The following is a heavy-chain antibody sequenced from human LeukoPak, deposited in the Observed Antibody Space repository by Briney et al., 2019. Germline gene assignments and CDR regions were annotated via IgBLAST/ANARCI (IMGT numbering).Heavy chain of an antibody. CDR3: ARGAGLGYCSGTSCPNWFDP. D-gene: IGHD2-2*01. Sequence: SVKVSCKASGGTFSSYAISWVRQAPGQGLEWMGGIIPIFGTANYAQKFQGRVTITTDESTSTAYMELSSLRSEDTAVYYCARGAGLGYCSGTSCPNWFDPWGQGTLVTVPS. CDR1: GGTFSSYA. J-gene: IGHJ5*02. CDR2: IIPIFGTA. V-gene: IGHV1-69*05.